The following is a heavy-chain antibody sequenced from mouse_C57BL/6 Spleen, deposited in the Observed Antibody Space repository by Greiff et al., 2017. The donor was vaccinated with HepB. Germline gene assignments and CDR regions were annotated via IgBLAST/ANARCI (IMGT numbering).Heavy chain of an antibody. J-gene: IGHJ3*01. CDR1: GFTFSNYW. V-gene: IGHV6-3*01. CDR2: IRLKSDNYAT. CDR3: TYYDYGENAY. Sequence: EVQLQESGGGLVQPGGSMKLSCVASGFTFSNYWMNWVRQSPEKGLEWVAQIRLKSDNYATHYAESVKGRFTISRDDSKSSVYLQMNNLRAEDTGIYYCTYYDYGENAYWGQGTLVTVSA. D-gene: IGHD2-4*01.